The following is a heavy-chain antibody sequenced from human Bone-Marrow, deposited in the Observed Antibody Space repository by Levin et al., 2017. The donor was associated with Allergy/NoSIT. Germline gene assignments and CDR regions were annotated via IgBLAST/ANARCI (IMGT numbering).Heavy chain of an antibody. V-gene: IGHV1-8*01. J-gene: IGHJ5*02. Sequence: GESLKISCKASGYTFTSYEINWVRQASGQGLEWMGWMDPNSDDTGYAQKFQGRVTLTRDTTTGTAYMEMISLTSEDTAVYYCARGRGMISVTAEFDPWGQGTLVTVSS. CDR2: MDPNSDDT. CDR1: GYTFTSYE. CDR3: ARGRGMISVTAEFDP. D-gene: IGHD2-21*02.